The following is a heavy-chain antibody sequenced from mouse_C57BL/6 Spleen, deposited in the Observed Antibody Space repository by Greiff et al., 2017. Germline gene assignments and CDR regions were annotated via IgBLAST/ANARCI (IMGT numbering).Heavy chain of an antibody. CDR1: GFTFSSYA. D-gene: IGHD2-4*01. CDR2: ISDGGSYT. V-gene: IGHV5-4*03. J-gene: IGHJ3*01. Sequence: EVKLMKSGGGLVKPGGSLKLSCAASGFTFSSYAMSWVRQTPEKRLEWVATISDGGSYTYYPDNVKGRFTISRDNAKNNLYLQMSHLKSEDTAMYYCARGGTYDYDEGAWFAYWGQGTLVTVSA. CDR3: ARGGTYDYDEGAWFAY.